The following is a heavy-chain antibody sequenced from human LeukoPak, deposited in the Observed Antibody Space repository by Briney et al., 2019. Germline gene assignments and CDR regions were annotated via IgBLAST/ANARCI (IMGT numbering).Heavy chain of an antibody. CDR3: AKDEWSYDYVWGSYRSTPDY. J-gene: IGHJ4*02. D-gene: IGHD3-16*02. Sequence: GGSLRLSCAASGFTFSSYSMNWVRQAPGKGLEWVSSISSSSYIYYADSVKGRFTISRDNSKNTLYLQMNSLRAEDTAVYYCAKDEWSYDYVWGSYRSTPDYWGQGTLVTVSS. CDR2: ISSSSYI. V-gene: IGHV3-21*04. CDR1: GFTFSSYS.